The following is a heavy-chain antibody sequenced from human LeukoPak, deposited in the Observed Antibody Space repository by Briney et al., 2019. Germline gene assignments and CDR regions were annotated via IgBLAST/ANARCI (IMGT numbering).Heavy chain of an antibody. CDR3: ARGVMITFGGVLDAFDI. D-gene: IGHD3-16*01. CDR2: IYYSGSI. J-gene: IGHJ3*02. Sequence: SETLSLTCTVSGGSISSYYWSWIRQPPGKGLEWIGYIYYSGSINYNPSLKSRVTISVDTSKNRFSLKLSSVTAADTAVYYCARGVMITFGGVLDAFDIWGQGTMVTVSS. V-gene: IGHV4-59*01. CDR1: GGSISSYY.